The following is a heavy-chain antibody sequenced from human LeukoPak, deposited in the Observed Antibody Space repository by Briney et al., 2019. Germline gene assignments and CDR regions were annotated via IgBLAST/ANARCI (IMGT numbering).Heavy chain of an antibody. V-gene: IGHV4-59*07. D-gene: IGHD6-13*01. Sequence: SDTQSLTCTVSGDSISPYYGGWIRQPPGKGLEWIGYLHYSGSTNYNPSLKSRVTISVDTSKNQFSLKLSSVTAADTAVYYCSRRSRAAAGGAFDIWGQGTRVTVSS. CDR2: LHYSGST. CDR1: GDSISPYY. J-gene: IGHJ3*02. CDR3: SRRSRAAAGGAFDI.